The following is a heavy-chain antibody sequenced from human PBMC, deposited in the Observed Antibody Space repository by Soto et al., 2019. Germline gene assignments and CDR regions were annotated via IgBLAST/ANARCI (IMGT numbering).Heavy chain of an antibody. Sequence: SETLSLTCGVSGDTISTGGYSWAWIRQPPGKALEWIGHTYHSGNPYYNPSLKSRVIISVDRSKNQFSLKVSSVTAEDTAVYYCARGPSALNHYYYGMDVWGQGTTVTVSS. CDR1: GDTISTGGYS. CDR3: ARGPSALNHYYYGMDV. CDR2: TYHSGNP. J-gene: IGHJ6*02. V-gene: IGHV4-30-2*01.